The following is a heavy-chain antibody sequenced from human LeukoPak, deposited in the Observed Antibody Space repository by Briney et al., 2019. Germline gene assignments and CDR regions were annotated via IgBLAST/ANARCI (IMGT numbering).Heavy chain of an antibody. V-gene: IGHV3-21*01. CDR3: AREVTDGGSDY. CDR1: GFTFSSYS. CDR2: ISSSSSYI. Sequence: PGGSLRLSCAVSGFTFSSYSMNWVRQAPGKGLEWVSSISSSSSYIHYADSVKGRFTISRDNAKNSLYLQMNSLRAEDTAVYYCAREVTDGGSDYWGQGTLVTVSS. D-gene: IGHD4-23*01. J-gene: IGHJ4*02.